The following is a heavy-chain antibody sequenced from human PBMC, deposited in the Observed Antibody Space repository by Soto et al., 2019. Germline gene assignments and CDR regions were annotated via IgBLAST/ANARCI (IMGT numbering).Heavy chain of an antibody. Sequence: EVQLLESGGDLVQPGGSLRLSCAASGFTFSSFAMTWVRQAPGKGLEWVSSLTGSGDSTYYADSVKGRFTISRDNSKNTLYLQMNSLIADDTALYYCAKGTAVTTGDMAYWGQGTLVTVSS. J-gene: IGHJ4*02. CDR1: GFTFSSFA. V-gene: IGHV3-23*01. CDR3: AKGTAVTTGDMAY. D-gene: IGHD4-17*01. CDR2: LTGSGDST.